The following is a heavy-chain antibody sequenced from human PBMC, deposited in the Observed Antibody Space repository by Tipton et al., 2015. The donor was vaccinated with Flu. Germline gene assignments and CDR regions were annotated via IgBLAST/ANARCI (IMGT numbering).Heavy chain of an antibody. J-gene: IGHJ4*02. V-gene: IGHV3-53*01. CDR3: ASGRQWEPLH. Sequence: SLRLSCAASGFTVSYNYMSWVRQAPGKGLEWVSVIYSDGSTYYADSVKGRFTISRDNSKNTLYLQMNSLRVEDTAVYYCASGRQWEPLHWGQGTLVTVSS. CDR2: IYSDGST. CDR1: GFTVSYNY. D-gene: IGHD1-26*01.